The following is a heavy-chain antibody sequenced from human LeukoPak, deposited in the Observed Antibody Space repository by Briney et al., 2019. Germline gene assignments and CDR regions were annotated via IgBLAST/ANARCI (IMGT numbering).Heavy chain of an antibody. CDR3: ARPNITSYYDSRGYDAFDV. CDR1: GYRFNAYW. CDR2: IYPDDSDT. J-gene: IGHJ3*01. Sequence: GESLKISFKGSGYRFNAYWIAWVRQMPGKGLEWMGIIYPDDSDTRYSPSFQGQVTISADKSVRTAYLQWSILKASDTAMYYCARPNITSYYDSRGYDAFDVWGQGTMVTVSS. D-gene: IGHD3-22*01. V-gene: IGHV5-51*01.